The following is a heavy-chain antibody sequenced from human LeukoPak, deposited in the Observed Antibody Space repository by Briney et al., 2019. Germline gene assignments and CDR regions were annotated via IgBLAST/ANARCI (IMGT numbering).Heavy chain of an antibody. V-gene: IGHV1-46*01. D-gene: IGHD6-6*01. CDR1: GYTFTSYY. CDR3: ARVAARPSGRFDP. J-gene: IGHJ5*02. CDR2: INPSGGST. Sequence: ASVKVSCKASGYTFTSYYMHWVRQAPGQGLEWLGIINPSGGSTSYAQKFQGRVTMTRDTSTSTAYMELSSLRSEDTAVYYCARVAARPSGRFDPWGQGTLVTVSS.